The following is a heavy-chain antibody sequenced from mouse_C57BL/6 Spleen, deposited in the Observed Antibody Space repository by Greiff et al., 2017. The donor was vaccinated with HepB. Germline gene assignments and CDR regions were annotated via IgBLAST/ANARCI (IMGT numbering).Heavy chain of an antibody. Sequence: EVKVVESGGGLVKPGGSLKLSCAASGFTFSSYAMSWVRQTPEKRLEWVATISDGGSYTYYPDNVKGRFTISRDNAKNNLYLQMSHLKSEDTAMYYCARGANWYYFDYWGQGTTLTVSS. CDR2: ISDGGSYT. J-gene: IGHJ2*01. CDR1: GFTFSSYA. V-gene: IGHV5-4*03. D-gene: IGHD4-1*01. CDR3: ARGANWYYFDY.